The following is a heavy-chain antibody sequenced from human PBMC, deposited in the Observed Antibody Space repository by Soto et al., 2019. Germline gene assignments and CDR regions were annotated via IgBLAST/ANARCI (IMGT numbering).Heavy chain of an antibody. V-gene: IGHV1-18*01. J-gene: IGHJ5*02. CDR2: ISAYNGNT. CDR1: CYTFTSYG. D-gene: IGHD1-26*01. Sequence: ASVKVSCKSSCYTFTSYGISLVRHAHGQGLECMGWISAYNGNTNYAQKLQGRVTMTTDTSTSTAYMELRSLRSDDTAVYYCARDSNGKNGDNWFEPWGQGTLVTVSS. CDR3: ARDSNGKNGDNWFEP.